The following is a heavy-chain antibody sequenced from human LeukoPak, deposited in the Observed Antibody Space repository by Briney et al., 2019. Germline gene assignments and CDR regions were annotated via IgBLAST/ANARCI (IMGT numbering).Heavy chain of an antibody. CDR1: GFTFSSYG. CDR2: IRYDGSNK. D-gene: IGHD3-3*01. Sequence: PGGSLRLSCAASGFTFSSYGMHWVRQAPGKGLEWVAFIRYDGSNKYYADSVKGRFTISRDNSKNTLYLQMNSLRAEDTAVYYCAKGPSWSGYRFDYWGQGTLVTVSS. J-gene: IGHJ4*02. V-gene: IGHV3-30*02. CDR3: AKGPSWSGYRFDY.